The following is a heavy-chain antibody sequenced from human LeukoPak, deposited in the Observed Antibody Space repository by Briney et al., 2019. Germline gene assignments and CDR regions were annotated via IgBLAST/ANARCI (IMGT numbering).Heavy chain of an antibody. Sequence: SVKVSRKASGGTFSSYAISWVRQAPGQGLEWMGGIIPIFGTANYAQKFQGRVTITADEPTSTAYMELSSLRSEDTAVYYCAREFTVYCSGGSCYPPGGMDVWGQGNTVTVSS. J-gene: IGHJ6*02. V-gene: IGHV1-69*13. CDR3: AREFTVYCSGGSCYPPGGMDV. D-gene: IGHD2-15*01. CDR2: IIPIFGTA. CDR1: GGTFSSYA.